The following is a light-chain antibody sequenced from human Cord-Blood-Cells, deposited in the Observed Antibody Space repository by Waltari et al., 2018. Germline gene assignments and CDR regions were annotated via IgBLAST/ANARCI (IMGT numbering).Light chain of an antibody. CDR1: QSLLHSNGYNY. Sequence: DIGRTQSPLSLPVTPGEPASISCRSSQSLLHSNGYNYLDWYLQKPGQSPQLLIYLGSNRASGVPDRFSGSGSGTDFTLKISRVEAEDVGVYYCMQALQTPPAFGQGTRLEIK. V-gene: IGKV2-28*01. CDR2: LGS. J-gene: IGKJ5*01. CDR3: MQALQTPPA.